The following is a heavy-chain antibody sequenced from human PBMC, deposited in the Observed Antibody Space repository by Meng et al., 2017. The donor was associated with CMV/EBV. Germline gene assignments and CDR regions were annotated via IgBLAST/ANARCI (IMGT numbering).Heavy chain of an antibody. D-gene: IGHD6-13*01. J-gene: IGHJ4*02. CDR2: INPNSGGT. Sequence: QVRRLQSGAEGKKPWAQVKVYCNASGYTFTGYYMPWARQAPGQGLEWMGWINPNSGGTNYAQKFQGRVTMTRDTSISTAYMELSRLRSDDTAVYYCARAGQQQLSKWGQGTLVTVSS. CDR3: ARAGQQQLSK. CDR1: GYTFTGYY. V-gene: IGHV1-2*02.